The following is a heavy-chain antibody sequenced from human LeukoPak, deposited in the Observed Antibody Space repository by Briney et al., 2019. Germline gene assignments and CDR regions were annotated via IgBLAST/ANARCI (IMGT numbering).Heavy chain of an antibody. D-gene: IGHD2-8*02. CDR1: GSTFSSYG. V-gene: IGHV3-30*18. Sequence: GGSLRLSCAASGSTFSSYGMHWVRQAPGKGLEWVAVISYDGSNKYYADSVKGRFTISRDNSKNTLYLQMNSLRAGDTAVYYCAKIVVVYAPQGGENHDAFDIWGQGTMVTVSS. J-gene: IGHJ3*02. CDR3: AKIVVVYAPQGGENHDAFDI. CDR2: ISYDGSNK.